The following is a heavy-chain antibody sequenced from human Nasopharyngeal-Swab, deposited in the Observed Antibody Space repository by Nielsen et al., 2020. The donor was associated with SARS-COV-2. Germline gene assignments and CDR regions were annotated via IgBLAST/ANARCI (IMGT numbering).Heavy chain of an antibody. J-gene: IGHJ4*02. CDR3: ARERTPPANYDFWSGYYPTKRYFDY. V-gene: IGHV1-3*01. CDR1: GYTFTSYA. Sequence: ASVKVSCKASGYTFTSYAMHWVRQAPGQRLEWMGWINAGNGNTKYSQKFQGRVTITRDTSASTAYMELSSLRSEDTAVYYCARERTPPANYDFWSGYYPTKRYFDYWGQGTLVTVSS. D-gene: IGHD3-3*01. CDR2: INAGNGNT.